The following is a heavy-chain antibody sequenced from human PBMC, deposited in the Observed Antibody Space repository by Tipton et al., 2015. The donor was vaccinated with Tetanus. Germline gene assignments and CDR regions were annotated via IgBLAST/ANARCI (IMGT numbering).Heavy chain of an antibody. J-gene: IGHJ4*02. Sequence: QLGQSGGEVKKPGESLKISCKGSGYTFNNYWIGWVRQKPGKGLEWMGIIYPGDSDTRYSPPFQGQVTISVEKSINTAYLQWSSLKASDTSMFYCARAHCTDGVCNFDFWGQGALVTVAS. V-gene: IGHV5-51*01. CDR3: ARAHCTDGVCNFDF. CDR1: GYTFNNYW. D-gene: IGHD2-8*01. CDR2: IYPGDSDT.